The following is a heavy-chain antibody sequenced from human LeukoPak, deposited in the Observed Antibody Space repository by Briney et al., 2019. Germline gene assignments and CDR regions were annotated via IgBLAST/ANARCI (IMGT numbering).Heavy chain of an antibody. Sequence: GGSLRLSCAASGFTFSSYAMNWVRQAPGKGLEWVANTKPDGTAEYYADSVRGRFTTSRDNANNFLYLQMNSLRGEDTAVYYCGRVGGLHPNFDYWAQGTLVTVS. J-gene: IGHJ4*02. D-gene: IGHD2-15*01. CDR3: GRVGGLHPNFDY. V-gene: IGHV3-7*01. CDR2: TKPDGTAE. CDR1: GFTFSSYA.